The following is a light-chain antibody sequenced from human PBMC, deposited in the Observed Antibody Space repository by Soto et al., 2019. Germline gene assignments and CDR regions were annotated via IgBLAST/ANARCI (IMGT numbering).Light chain of an antibody. J-gene: IGLJ1*01. Sequence: QSVLTQPASVSGSPGQSVTISCTGTTSDVGRYNHLSWYQQHPGKAPKLILYDVTNRPSGISNRFSGSKSGTTASLTISALQPEDEAEYYCCSFTTSTSYVFGTGTKLTVL. CDR2: DVT. CDR1: TSDVGRYNH. CDR3: CSFTTSTSYV. V-gene: IGLV2-14*01.